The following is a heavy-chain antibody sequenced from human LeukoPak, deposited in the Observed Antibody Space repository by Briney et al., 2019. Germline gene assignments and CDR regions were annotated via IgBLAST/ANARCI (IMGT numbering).Heavy chain of an antibody. Sequence: ASVKVSCKASGGTFSSYAISWVRQAPGQGRECMGGIIPIFGTANYAQKFQGRVTITADKSTSTAYMELSSLRSEDTAVYYCAITYYDILTGYYVYDAFDIWGQGTMVTVSS. CDR3: AITYYDILTGYYVYDAFDI. V-gene: IGHV1-69*06. J-gene: IGHJ3*02. D-gene: IGHD3-9*01. CDR2: IIPIFGTA. CDR1: GGTFSSYA.